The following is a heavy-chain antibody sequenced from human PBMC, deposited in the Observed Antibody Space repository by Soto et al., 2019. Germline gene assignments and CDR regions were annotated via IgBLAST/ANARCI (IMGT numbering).Heavy chain of an antibody. V-gene: IGHV4-39*01. J-gene: IGHJ6*02. D-gene: IGHD6-19*01. CDR3: ARLDGAGYYYGMDV. CDR1: GGSISSSSYY. Sequence: SETLSLTCTVSGGSISSSSYYWGWIRQPPGKGLEWIGSIYYSGSTYYNPSLKSRVTISVDTSKNQFSLKLSSVTAADTAVYYCARLDGAGYYYGMDVWGQGTTVTVSS. CDR2: IYYSGST.